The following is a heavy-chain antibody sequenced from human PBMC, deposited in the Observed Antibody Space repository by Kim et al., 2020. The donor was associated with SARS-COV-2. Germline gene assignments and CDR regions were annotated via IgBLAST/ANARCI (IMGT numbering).Heavy chain of an antibody. CDR3: ARQGCSSTSCYSFDY. J-gene: IGHJ4*02. Sequence: PSLKSRVTISVDTSKNQFSLKLTCVTAADTAVYYCARQGCSSTSCYSFDYWGQGTLVTVSS. V-gene: IGHV4-59*08. D-gene: IGHD2-2*01.